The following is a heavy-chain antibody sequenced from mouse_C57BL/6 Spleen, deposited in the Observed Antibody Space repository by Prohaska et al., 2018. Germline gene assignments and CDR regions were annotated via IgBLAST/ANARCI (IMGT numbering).Heavy chain of an antibody. D-gene: IGHD4-1*01. CDR1: GYTFTDYN. V-gene: IGHV1-22*01. J-gene: IGHJ2*01. Sequence: QSGPELVKPGASVKMSCKASGYTFTDYNMHWVKQSHGKRLEWIGYSNPNNGGTSYNQKFKGKATLTVNKSSSTAYMELRSLTSEDSAVYYCALGQRSPYWGQGTTLTVSS. CDR3: ALGQRSPY. CDR2: SNPNNGGT.